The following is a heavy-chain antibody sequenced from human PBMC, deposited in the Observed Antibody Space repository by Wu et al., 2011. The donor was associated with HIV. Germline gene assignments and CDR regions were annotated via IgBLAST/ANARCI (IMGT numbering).Heavy chain of an antibody. V-gene: IGHV1-69*14. D-gene: IGHD2-21*01. CDR2: IIPMFGTA. CDR1: GGTFNSYG. J-gene: IGHJ4*02. Sequence: QVQLVQSGAEMKKPGSSVKVSCKASGGTFNSYGISWVRQAPGQGLEWMGGIIPMFGTAKYAQKFQGRVTITADKSTSTAYMELRSLRSEDTAVYYCARDFGGDEEYWGQGTLVTVSS. CDR3: ARDFGGDEEY.